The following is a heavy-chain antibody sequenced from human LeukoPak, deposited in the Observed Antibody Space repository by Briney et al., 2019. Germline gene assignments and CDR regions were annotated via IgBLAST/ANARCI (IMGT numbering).Heavy chain of an antibody. CDR3: ARIRYDFWSGYYHYYYYGMDV. D-gene: IGHD3-3*01. Sequence: ASVKVSCKASGYTFTSYGISWVRQAPGQGLEWMGWISAYNGNTNYAQKLQGRVTMTTDTSTSTAYMELRSLRSDDTAVYYCARIRYDFWSGYYHYYYYGMDVWGQGTLVTVSS. J-gene: IGHJ6*02. CDR2: ISAYNGNT. CDR1: GYTFTSYG. V-gene: IGHV1-18*01.